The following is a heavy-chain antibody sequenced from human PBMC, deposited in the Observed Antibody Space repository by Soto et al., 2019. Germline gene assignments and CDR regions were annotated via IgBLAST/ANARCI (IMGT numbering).Heavy chain of an antibody. CDR3: ARDRGLTGTTSAFDI. CDR1: GGTFSSYT. Sequence: SVKVSCKASGGTFSSYTISWVRQAPGQGLEWMGRIIPILGIANYAQKFQGRVTITADKSTSTAYMELSSLRSGDTAVYYCARDRGLTGTTSAFDIWGQGTMVTVSS. D-gene: IGHD1-20*01. V-gene: IGHV1-69*04. J-gene: IGHJ3*02. CDR2: IIPILGIA.